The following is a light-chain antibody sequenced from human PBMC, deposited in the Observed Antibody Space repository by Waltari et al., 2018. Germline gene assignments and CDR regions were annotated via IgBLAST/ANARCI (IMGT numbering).Light chain of an antibody. CDR1: QSVGSNY. J-gene: IGKJ5*01. V-gene: IGKV3-20*01. CDR3: QQYGTSSS. Sequence: EIVLTQSPGTLSLSPGERATLSCRASQSVGSNYLGWYQQRPGQAPRLLIYGASSRATGIPDRFSGRGSGTDFTRTISRLEPEDFAVYYCQQYGTSSSFGEGTRLEIK. CDR2: GAS.